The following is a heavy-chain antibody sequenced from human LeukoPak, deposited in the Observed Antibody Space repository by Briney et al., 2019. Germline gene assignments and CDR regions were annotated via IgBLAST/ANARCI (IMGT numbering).Heavy chain of an antibody. CDR3: AKDLNDFWSGYYKPKPYYYYGMDV. D-gene: IGHD3-3*01. V-gene: IGHV3-7*01. CDR2: IKQDGSEK. J-gene: IGHJ6*02. CDR1: GFTFSSYW. Sequence: GSLRLSCAASGFTFSSYWVSWVRQAPGKGLEWVANIKQDGSEKYYADSVKGRFTISRDNSKNTLYLQMNSLRAEDTAVYYCAKDLNDFWSGYYKPKPYYYYGMDVWGQGTTVTVSS.